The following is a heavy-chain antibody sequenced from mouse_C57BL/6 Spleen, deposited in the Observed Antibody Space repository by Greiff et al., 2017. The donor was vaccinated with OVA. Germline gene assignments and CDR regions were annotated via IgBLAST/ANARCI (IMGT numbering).Heavy chain of an antibody. CDR2: INPGSGGT. CDR3: AIGDLRHSY. V-gene: IGHV1-54*01. D-gene: IGHD1-1*01. CDR1: GYAFTNYL. J-gene: IGHJ2*01. Sequence: VQLQQPGAELVRPGTSVKVSCKASGYAFTNYLIEWVKQRPGQGLEWIGVINPGSGGTNYNEKFKGKATLTADKSSSTAYMQLSSLTSEDSAVYFCAIGDLRHSYWGQGTTLTVSS.